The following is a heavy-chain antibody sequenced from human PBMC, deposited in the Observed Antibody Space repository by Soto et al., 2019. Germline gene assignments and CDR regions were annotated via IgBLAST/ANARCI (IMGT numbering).Heavy chain of an antibody. J-gene: IGHJ5*02. Sequence: PSETLSLTCTVSGGSISSYYWSWIRQPPGKGLEWIGYISYSGSTNYNPSLKSRVTISFDASKNEISLQVRSATAADAAVYYCARDLKEYCSDGKCNWFDPWGQGTLVTVS. D-gene: IGHD2-15*01. CDR1: GGSISSYY. CDR2: ISYSGST. V-gene: IGHV4-59*01. CDR3: ARDLKEYCSDGKCNWFDP.